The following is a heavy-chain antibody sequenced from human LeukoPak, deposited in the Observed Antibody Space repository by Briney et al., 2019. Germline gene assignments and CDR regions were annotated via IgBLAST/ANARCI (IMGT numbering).Heavy chain of an antibody. D-gene: IGHD5-12*01. CDR2: IYTSGST. CDR1: GGSISSYY. J-gene: IGHJ4*02. V-gene: IGHV4-4*07. CDR3: ARVSGYDWESFYDY. Sequence: SETLSLTCTVSGGSISSYYWSWIRQPAGKGLEWIGRIYTSGSTNYNPSLKSRVTMSVDTSKNQFSLKLNSVTAADTAVYYCARVSGYDWESFYDYWGQGTLVTVSS.